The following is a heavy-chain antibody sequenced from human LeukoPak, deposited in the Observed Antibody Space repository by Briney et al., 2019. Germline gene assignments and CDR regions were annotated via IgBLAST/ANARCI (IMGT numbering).Heavy chain of an antibody. Sequence: PSETLSLTCTVSGGSISSTNWWSWVRQPPGKGLEWIGEIYHSGSTNYNPSLKSRVTISVDKSKNQFSLNLSSVTAADTAVYYCARQESDSSGYSWFDPWGQGTLVTVSS. J-gene: IGHJ5*02. V-gene: IGHV4-4*02. CDR2: IYHSGST. D-gene: IGHD3-22*01. CDR1: GGSISSTNW. CDR3: ARQESDSSGYSWFDP.